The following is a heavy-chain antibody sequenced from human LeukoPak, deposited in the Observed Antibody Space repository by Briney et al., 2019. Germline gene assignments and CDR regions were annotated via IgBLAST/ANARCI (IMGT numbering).Heavy chain of an antibody. V-gene: IGHV4-4*09. J-gene: IGHJ4*02. Sequence: DPSETLSLTCTVSGGSISSYYWSWIRQPPGKGLEWIGYIYHSGSTDYNPSLKSRVTISVDTSKNQFSLKLSSVTAADTAVYYCARVHSGYDYVDYWGQGTLVTVSS. CDR2: IYHSGST. CDR3: ARVHSGYDYVDY. CDR1: GGSISSYY. D-gene: IGHD5-12*01.